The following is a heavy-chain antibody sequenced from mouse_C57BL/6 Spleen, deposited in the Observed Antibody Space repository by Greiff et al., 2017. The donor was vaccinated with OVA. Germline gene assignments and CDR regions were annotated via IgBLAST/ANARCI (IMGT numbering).Heavy chain of an antibody. J-gene: IGHJ2*01. CDR1: GYTFTEYT. CDR2: FYPGSGSI. CDR3: ARHEEGDYDGSYFDY. D-gene: IGHD1-2*01. Sequence: VQLLPSGAELVKPGASVKLSCKASGYTFTEYTIHWVKQRSGQGLEWIGWFYPGSGSIKYNEKFKDKATLTADKSSSTVYMELSRLTTEDSAVYFCARHEEGDYDGSYFDYWGQGTTRTVSA. V-gene: IGHV1-62-2*01.